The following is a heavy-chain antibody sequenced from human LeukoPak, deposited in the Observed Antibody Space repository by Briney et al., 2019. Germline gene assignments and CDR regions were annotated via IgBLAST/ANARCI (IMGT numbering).Heavy chain of an antibody. D-gene: IGHD2-15*01. CDR1: GGSISSSSYY. J-gene: IGHJ5*02. Sequence: SETLSLTCTVSGGSISSSSYYWGWIRQPPGKGLEWIGSIYYSGSTYYNPSLKSRVTISVDTSKNQFSLKLSSVTAADTAVYYCASTKIVGYCSGGSCLRNWFDPWGQGTLVTVSS. V-gene: IGHV4-39*01. CDR3: ASTKIVGYCSGGSCLRNWFDP. CDR2: IYYSGST.